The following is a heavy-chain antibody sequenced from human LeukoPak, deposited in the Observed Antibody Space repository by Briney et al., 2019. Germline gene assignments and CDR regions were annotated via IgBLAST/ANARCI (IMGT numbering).Heavy chain of an antibody. D-gene: IGHD6-19*01. CDR2: ISTSSSYI. CDR1: GFTFSTYY. CDR3: ARRSGIAVAGAFDY. V-gene: IGHV3-21*04. J-gene: IGHJ4*02. Sequence: GGSLRLSCAASGFTFSTYYMNWVRQAPGKGLEWVSSISTSSSYIYYADAVKGRFAISRDNSKNTLYLQMNSLRAEDTAVCYCARRSGIAVAGAFDYWGQGTLVTVSS.